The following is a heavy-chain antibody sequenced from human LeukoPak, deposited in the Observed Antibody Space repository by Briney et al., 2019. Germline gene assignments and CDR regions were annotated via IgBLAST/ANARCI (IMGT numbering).Heavy chain of an antibody. J-gene: IGHJ3*02. CDR2: ISSSSSTI. V-gene: IGHV3-48*01. CDR3: ARTYDSSGYAFDI. Sequence: PGGSLRLSCAASGFTFSSYSMNWVRQAPGKGLEWVSYISSSSSTIYYADSVKGRFTISRDNAKNSLYLQMNSLRAEDTAVYCCARTYDSSGYAFDIWGQGTMVTVSS. CDR1: GFTFSSYS. D-gene: IGHD3-22*01.